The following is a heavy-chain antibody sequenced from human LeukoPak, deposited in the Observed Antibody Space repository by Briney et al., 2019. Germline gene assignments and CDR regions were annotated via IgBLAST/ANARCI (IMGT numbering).Heavy chain of an antibody. CDR2: IRSKAYGGTT. D-gene: IGHD3-22*01. CDR3: TKPYYYDSSGYHSPDY. V-gene: IGHV3-49*04. J-gene: IGHJ4*02. CDR1: GFTFRDYA. Sequence: SLTLSCTASGFTFRDYAMSWVRQAPGKGLEWVGFIRSKAYGGTTEYAASVKGRFTISRDDSKSIAYLQMNSLKTEDTAVYYCTKPYYYDSSGYHSPDYWGQGTLVTVSS.